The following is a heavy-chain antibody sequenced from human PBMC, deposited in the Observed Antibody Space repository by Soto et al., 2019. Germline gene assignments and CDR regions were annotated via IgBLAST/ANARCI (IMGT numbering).Heavy chain of an antibody. J-gene: IGHJ6*02. CDR1: GGTFSSYA. Sequence: SVKVSCKASGGTFSSYATSWVRQAPGQGLEWMGGIIPIFGTANYAQKFQGRVTITADESTSTAYMELSSLRSEDTAVYYCARRDFWSGYSRNYYYGMDVWGQGTTVTVSS. CDR2: IIPIFGTA. CDR3: ARRDFWSGYSRNYYYGMDV. V-gene: IGHV1-69*13. D-gene: IGHD3-3*01.